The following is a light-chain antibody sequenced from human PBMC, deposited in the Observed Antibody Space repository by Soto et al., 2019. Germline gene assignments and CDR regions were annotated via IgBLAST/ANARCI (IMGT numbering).Light chain of an antibody. CDR1: SGHSSYI. V-gene: IGLV4-60*03. CDR2: LEGSGSY. J-gene: IGLJ1*01. Sequence: QPVLTQSSSASASLGSSVKLTCTLSSGHSSYIIAWHQQQPGKAPRYLMKLEGSGSYNKGSGVPDPFSGSSSGADRYLTISYLQSEDEADYYCETWDSNTLYVFGTGTKLTVL. CDR3: ETWDSNTLYV.